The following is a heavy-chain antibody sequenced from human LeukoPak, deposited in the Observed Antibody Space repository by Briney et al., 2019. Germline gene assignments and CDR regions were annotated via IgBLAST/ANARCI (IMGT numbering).Heavy chain of an antibody. CDR2: TSSYTGNT. J-gene: IGHJ4*02. CDR3: TRRPYFDY. V-gene: IGHV1-18*01. CDR1: GYTFTSCG. Sequence: GASVKVSCKASGYTFTSCGISWVRQAPGQGLEWMGWTSSYTGNTNYAQHLQDRVTMTTDTSTSTAYMELRSLTSDDTATYYCTRRPYFDYWGQGTLVTVSS.